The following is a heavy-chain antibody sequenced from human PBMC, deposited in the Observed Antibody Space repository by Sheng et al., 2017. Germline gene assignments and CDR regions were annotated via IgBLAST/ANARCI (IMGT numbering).Heavy chain of an antibody. CDR1: GGSFSGYY. V-gene: IGHV4-34*01. Sequence: QVQLQQWGAGLLKPSETLSLTCAVYGGSFSGYYWSWIRQPPGKGLEWIGEINHSGSTNYNPSLKSRVTISVDTSKNQFSLKLSSVTAADTAVYYCARGRSYYYDSSGYPYRKPFDYWGQGTLVTVSS. CDR3: ARGRSYYYDSSGYPYRKPFDY. D-gene: IGHD3-22*01. CDR2: INHSGST. J-gene: IGHJ4*02.